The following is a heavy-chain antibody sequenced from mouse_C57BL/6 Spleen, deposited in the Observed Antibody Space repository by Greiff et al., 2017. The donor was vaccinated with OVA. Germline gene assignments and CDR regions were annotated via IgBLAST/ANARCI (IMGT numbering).Heavy chain of an antibody. CDR2: ISSGGSYT. D-gene: IGHD3-2*02. V-gene: IGHV5-6*01. CDR3: ARPLDSSGYDY. J-gene: IGHJ2*01. Sequence: EVHLVESGGDLVKPGGSLKLSCAASGFTFSSYGMSWVRQTPDKRLEWVATISSGGSYTYYPDSVKGRFTISRDNAKNTLYLQMSSLKSEDTAMYYCARPLDSSGYDYWGQGTTLTVSS. CDR1: GFTFSSYG.